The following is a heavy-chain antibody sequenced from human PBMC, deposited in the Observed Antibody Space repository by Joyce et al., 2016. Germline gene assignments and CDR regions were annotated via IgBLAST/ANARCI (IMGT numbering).Heavy chain of an antibody. D-gene: IGHD6-13*01. CDR2: IKHTVST. J-gene: IGHJ4*02. Sequence: QVQLQQWGAGLLKPSETLSLTCAVYGGPFSGYFWTWIRQAPGKGLEWIGAIKHTVSTNYHPSLKSRVTISVDTSKNQFSLKLSSVTAADTALYYCARGTSVGYSTSRGHFDYWGQGTLVTVSS. V-gene: IGHV4-34*02. CDR1: GGPFSGYF. CDR3: ARGTSVGYSTSRGHFDY.